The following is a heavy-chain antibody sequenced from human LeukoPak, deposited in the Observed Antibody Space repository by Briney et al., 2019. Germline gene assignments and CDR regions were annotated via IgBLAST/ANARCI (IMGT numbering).Heavy chain of an antibody. D-gene: IGHD6-13*01. Sequence: PGGSLRLSCEVSGFTFGDYWMHWVRQPPGKGLVWVSRINGDERSRAYADSVKGRFTISRDNSKNTLYLQMNSLRAEDTAVYYCAKQQQLTGSAYYYYGMDVWGQGTTVTVSS. J-gene: IGHJ6*02. CDR1: GFTFGDYW. CDR3: AKQQQLTGSAYYYYGMDV. V-gene: IGHV3-74*01. CDR2: INGDERSR.